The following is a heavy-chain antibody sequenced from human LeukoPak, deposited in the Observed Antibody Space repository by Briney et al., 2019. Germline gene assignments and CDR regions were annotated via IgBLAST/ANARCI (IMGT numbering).Heavy chain of an antibody. V-gene: IGHV3-15*01. CDR2: VKSKADDGTT. CDR1: GFSFTNTW. D-gene: IGHD3-10*01. J-gene: IGHJ3*02. CDR3: ATEGGSGSYYGDDAFDM. Sequence: PGGSLRLSCEASGFSFTNTWMIWVRQAPGKGLDWVGRVKSKADDGTTDYAAPVQGRFTISRDDSKNTLSLQMNSLKTEDTAVYYCATEGGSGSYYGDDAFDMWGQGTMVTVSS.